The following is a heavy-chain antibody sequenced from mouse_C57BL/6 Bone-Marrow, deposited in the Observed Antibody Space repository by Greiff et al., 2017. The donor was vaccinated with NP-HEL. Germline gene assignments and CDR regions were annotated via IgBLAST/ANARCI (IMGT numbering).Heavy chain of an antibody. D-gene: IGHD1-1*01. Sequence: QVQLKESGAELMKPGASVKLSCKATGYTFTGYWIEWVKQRPGHGLEWIGEILPGSGSTNYNEKFKGKATFTADTSSNTAYMQLSSLTTEDSAIYYCARSTYGSSSPWFAYWGQGTLVTVSA. CDR2: ILPGSGST. J-gene: IGHJ3*01. CDR3: ARSTYGSSSPWFAY. V-gene: IGHV1-9*01. CDR1: GYTFTGYW.